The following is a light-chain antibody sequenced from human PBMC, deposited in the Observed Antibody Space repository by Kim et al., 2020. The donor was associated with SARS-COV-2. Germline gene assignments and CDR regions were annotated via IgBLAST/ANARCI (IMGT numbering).Light chain of an antibody. CDR1: SLRSYY. V-gene: IGLV3-19*01. CDR3: NSRDSSGNHWV. J-gene: IGLJ3*02. CDR2: GKN. Sequence: ALGQTVRNTCQGDSLRSYYASWYQQKPGQAPVLVIYGKNNRPSGIPDRFSGSSSGNTASLTTTGAQAEDEADYYCNSRDSSGNHWVFGGGTQLTVL.